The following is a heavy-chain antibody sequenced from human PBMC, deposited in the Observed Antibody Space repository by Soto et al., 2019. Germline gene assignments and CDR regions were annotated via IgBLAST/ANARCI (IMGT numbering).Heavy chain of an antibody. CDR2: ISSSSSTI. V-gene: IGHV3-48*01. J-gene: IGHJ5*02. CDR1: GFTFSSYS. CDR3: ESHPESIAKLGWFDH. Sequence: EVQLVESGGGLVQPGGSLRLSCAASGFTFSSYSMNWVRQAPGKGLEWVSYISSSSSTIYYADSVKGRFTISRDNAKNSLYLQMNSLRAEGTAEYYGESHPESIAKLGWFDHWGQGTLVTVSS. D-gene: IGHD6-6*01.